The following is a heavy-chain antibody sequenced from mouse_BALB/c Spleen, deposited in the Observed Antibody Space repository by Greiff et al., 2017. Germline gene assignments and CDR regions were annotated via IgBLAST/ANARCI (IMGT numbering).Heavy chain of an antibody. CDR1: GFTFSSFG. CDR3: ARSDF. Sequence: EVQRVESGGGLVQPGGSRKLSCAASGFTFSSFGMHWVRQAPEKGLEWVAYISSGSSTIYYADTVKGRFTISRDNPKNTLYLQMSSLKSEDTAMYYCARSDFWGQGTTLTVSS. J-gene: IGHJ2*01. V-gene: IGHV5-17*02. CDR2: ISSGSSTI.